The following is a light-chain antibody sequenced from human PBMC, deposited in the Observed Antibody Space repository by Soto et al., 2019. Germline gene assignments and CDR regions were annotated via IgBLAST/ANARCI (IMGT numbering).Light chain of an antibody. CDR1: QSVTSNY. V-gene: IGKV3-20*01. CDR3: QHYVSPPIT. Sequence: EIVLTQSPGTLSLSPGERSTLSCMAIQSVTSNYLAWYQQKPGQAPRLLVYGASSRATGISERFSGSGSGTDFTLTISRLEPEDFALYYCQHYVSPPITFGQGTRLEIK. CDR2: GAS. J-gene: IGKJ5*01.